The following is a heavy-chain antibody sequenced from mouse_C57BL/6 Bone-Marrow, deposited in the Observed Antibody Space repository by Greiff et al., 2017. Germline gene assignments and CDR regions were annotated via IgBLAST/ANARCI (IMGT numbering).Heavy chain of an antibody. CDR3: ERCEDYGYAMDY. Sequence: VQLQQSGPELVKPGASVKISCKASGYSFTDYNMNWVKQSNGKSLEWIGVINPNYGTTSYNQKFKGKATLTVDQSSSTAYMQLNSLTSEDSAVFYVERCEDYGYAMDYWGQGTSVTVSS. J-gene: IGHJ4*01. V-gene: IGHV1-39*01. D-gene: IGHD2-4*01. CDR1: GYSFTDYN. CDR2: INPNYGTT.